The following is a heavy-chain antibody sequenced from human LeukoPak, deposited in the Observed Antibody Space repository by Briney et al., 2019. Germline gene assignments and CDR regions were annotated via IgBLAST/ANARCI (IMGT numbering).Heavy chain of an antibody. CDR1: GGSISSSSYY. V-gene: IGHV4-39*07. D-gene: IGHD2-2*01. CDR3: ARFSRMYHDAFDI. CDR2: IYYSGST. J-gene: IGHJ3*02. Sequence: PSETLSLTCTVSGGSISSSSYYWGWIRQPPGKGLEWIGSIYYSGSTYYNPSLKSRVTISVDTSKNQFSLKLSSVTAADTAVYYCARFSRMYHDAFDIWGQGTMVTVSS.